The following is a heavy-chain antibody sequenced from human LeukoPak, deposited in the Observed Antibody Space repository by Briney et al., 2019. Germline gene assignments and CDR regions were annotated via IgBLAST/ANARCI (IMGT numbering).Heavy chain of an antibody. CDR2: IYHSGST. V-gene: IGHV4-38-2*02. CDR3: ARVPVLRFLEWLSRNYYYMDV. J-gene: IGHJ6*03. CDR1: GYSISSGYY. Sequence: PSETLSLTCTVSGYSISSGYYWGWIRQPPGKGLEWIGSIYHSGSTYYNPSLKSRVTISVDTSKNPFSLKLSSVTAADTAVYYCARVPVLRFLEWLSRNYYYMDVWGKGTTVTVSS. D-gene: IGHD3-3*01.